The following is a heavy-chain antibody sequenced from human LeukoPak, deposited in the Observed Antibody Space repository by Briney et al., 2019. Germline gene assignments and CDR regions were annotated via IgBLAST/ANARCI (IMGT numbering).Heavy chain of an antibody. V-gene: IGHV1-69*04. CDR3: AREEYYYDSSGYYPHYYFDY. D-gene: IGHD3-22*01. Sequence: ASVKVSCKASGGTFSSYAISWVRQAPGQGLEWMGRIIPILGIANYAQKFQGRVTINADKSTSTAYMELSSLRSEDTAVYYCAREEYYYDSSGYYPHYYFDYWGQGTLVTVSS. J-gene: IGHJ4*02. CDR1: GGTFSSYA. CDR2: IIPILGIA.